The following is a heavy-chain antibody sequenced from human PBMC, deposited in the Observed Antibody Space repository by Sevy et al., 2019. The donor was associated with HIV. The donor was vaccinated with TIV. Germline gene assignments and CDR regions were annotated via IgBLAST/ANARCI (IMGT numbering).Heavy chain of an antibody. J-gene: IGHJ4*02. CDR2: ISSSSSYI. CDR3: ARWDADRRWYFDY. V-gene: IGHV3-21*01. D-gene: IGHD1-26*01. CDR1: GFSFSSYS. Sequence: GGSLRLSCAASGFSFSSYSMNWVRQAPGKWLEWASSISSSSSYIYYTDSVKGRFTISRDNAKNSLYLQMNSLRAEDTAVYYCARWDADRRWYFDYWGQGTLVTVSS.